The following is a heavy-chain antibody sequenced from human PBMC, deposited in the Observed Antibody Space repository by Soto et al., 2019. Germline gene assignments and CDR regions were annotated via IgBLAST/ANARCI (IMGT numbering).Heavy chain of an antibody. CDR1: GGSIDRYY. D-gene: IGHD3-22*01. V-gene: IGHV4-59*01. CDR2: VHHSGST. CDR3: ARVVSAYLDF. Sequence: PSETLSLTCTVSGGSIDRYYWTWIRQPPGKGLEWIVYVHHSGSTSYNPSLKSRVSISADTSKSQFSLKLTSVTPADTAVYYCARVVSAYLDFWGQGALVTVSS. J-gene: IGHJ4*02.